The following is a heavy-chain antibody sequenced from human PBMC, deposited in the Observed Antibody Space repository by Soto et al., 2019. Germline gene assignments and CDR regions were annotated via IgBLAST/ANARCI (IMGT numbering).Heavy chain of an antibody. J-gene: IGHJ4*02. Sequence: SETLSLPCAVSGGNISSSNWWSWVRKPPGKGLEWIGEIYHSGSTNYHPSLKSRVTISVDKSKNQFSLKLSSVTAADTAVYYCARVYQQLVLGSLERCFDYWGRGTLVTVSS. CDR1: GGNISSSNW. CDR2: IYHSGST. CDR3: ARVYQQLVLGSLERCFDY. V-gene: IGHV4-4*02. D-gene: IGHD6-13*01.